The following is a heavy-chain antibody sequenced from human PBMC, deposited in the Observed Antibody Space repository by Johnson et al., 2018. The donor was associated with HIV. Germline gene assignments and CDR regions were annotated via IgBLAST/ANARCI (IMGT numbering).Heavy chain of an antibody. Sequence: VQLVESGGGLVQPGGSLRLSCAASGFIIRSYWMTWVRQAPGKGLEWVANLKKDGSEKYYVDSVKGRFTISRDNSKNTLYLQMNSLRAEDTAVYYCAKELADSSGYYPDAFDIWGQGTMVTVSS. V-gene: IGHV3-7*01. D-gene: IGHD3-22*01. CDR3: AKELADSSGYYPDAFDI. CDR1: GFIIRSYW. J-gene: IGHJ3*02. CDR2: LKKDGSEK.